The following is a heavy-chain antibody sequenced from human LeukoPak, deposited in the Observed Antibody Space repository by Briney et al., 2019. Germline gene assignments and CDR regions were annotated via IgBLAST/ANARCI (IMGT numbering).Heavy chain of an antibody. D-gene: IGHD1-7*01. Sequence: KPSETLSLTCAVYGGSFSGYYWSWIRQPPGEGLEWIGEINHSGSTNYNPSLKSRVTISVDTSKNQFSLKLSSVTAADTAVYYCARRFSYNWSYVGTYYFDYWGQGTLVTVSS. V-gene: IGHV4-34*01. CDR2: INHSGST. J-gene: IGHJ4*02. CDR3: ARRFSYNWSYVGTYYFDY. CDR1: GGSFSGYY.